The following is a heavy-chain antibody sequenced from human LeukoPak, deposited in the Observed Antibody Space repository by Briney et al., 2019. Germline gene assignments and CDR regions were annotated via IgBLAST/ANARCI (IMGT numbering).Heavy chain of an antibody. V-gene: IGHV3-48*01. J-gene: IGHJ4*02. CDR1: GFTFSDHI. CDR2: VGGSGSTV. Sequence: PGGSLGLSCAASGFTFSDHIMNWVRQLPGKRLEWVAYVGGSGSTVYYADSVKGRFTISRDNGKSSLYLQMNSLRVEDTALYYCVRQFASWGQGTLVTVSS. CDR3: VRQFAS.